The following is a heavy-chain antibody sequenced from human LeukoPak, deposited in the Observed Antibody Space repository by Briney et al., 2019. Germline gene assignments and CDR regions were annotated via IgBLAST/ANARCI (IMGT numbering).Heavy chain of an antibody. CDR1: GGSISSSSYY. Sequence: SETLSLTCTVSGGSISSSSYYWGWIRQPPGKGLEWIGSIYYSGSTYYNPSLKSRVTISVDTSKNQFSLKLSSVTAADTAVYYCARQYCYDSSGPGFDYWGQGTLVTVSS. D-gene: IGHD3-22*01. CDR2: IYYSGST. J-gene: IGHJ4*02. CDR3: ARQYCYDSSGPGFDY. V-gene: IGHV4-39*01.